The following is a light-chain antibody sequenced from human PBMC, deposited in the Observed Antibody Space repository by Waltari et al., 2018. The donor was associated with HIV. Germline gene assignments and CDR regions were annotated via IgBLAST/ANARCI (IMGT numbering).Light chain of an antibody. Sequence: EIVMTQSPATLSVSPGERATLSCRASQSVSSNLAWYQQKPGQAPRLLIYGASTRATGIPARFSGSGSGTECTLTISSLQSEDFAVYYCQQYNNWRALTFGGGTKVEIK. CDR1: QSVSSN. V-gene: IGKV3-15*01. J-gene: IGKJ4*01. CDR3: QQYNNWRALT. CDR2: GAS.